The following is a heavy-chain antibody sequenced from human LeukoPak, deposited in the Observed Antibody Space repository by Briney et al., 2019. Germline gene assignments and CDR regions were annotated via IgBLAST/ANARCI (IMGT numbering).Heavy chain of an antibody. CDR3: ATDSPVAGSKALDY. Sequence: GESLRLSCAASGFAFSNYWMNWVRQAPGKGLEWVSSISSTSSHTYFADSLKGRFTISRDNARNSLYLQLNSLRADDTAVYYCATDSPVAGSKALDYWGQGTLVTVSS. J-gene: IGHJ4*02. V-gene: IGHV3-21*01. CDR1: GFAFSNYW. D-gene: IGHD6-19*01. CDR2: ISSTSSHT.